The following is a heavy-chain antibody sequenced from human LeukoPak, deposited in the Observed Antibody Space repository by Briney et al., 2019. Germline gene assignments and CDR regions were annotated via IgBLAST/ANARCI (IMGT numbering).Heavy chain of an antibody. CDR2: IIPIFGTA. CDR3: ARGYYDSSVQTYSPDYYYYMDV. V-gene: IGHV1-69*13. CDR1: GGTFSSYA. D-gene: IGHD3-22*01. J-gene: IGHJ6*03. Sequence: GASVKVSCKASGGTFSSYAISWVRQAPGQGLEWMGGIIPIFGTANYAQKFQGRVTIAADESTSTAYMELSSLRSEDTAVYYCARGYYDSSVQTYSPDYYYYMDVWGKGTTVTISS.